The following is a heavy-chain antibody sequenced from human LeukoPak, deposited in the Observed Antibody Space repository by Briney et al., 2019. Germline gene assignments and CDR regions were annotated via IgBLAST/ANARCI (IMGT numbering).Heavy chain of an antibody. CDR2: IHNGGGTT. Sequence: GGSLRLSCTASGFTFSSYTMNWVRQAPGKGLEWVSAIHNGGGTTSYADSVKGRFTISRDNSKNTLFRQMHSLRAEDAAVYYCAKDSAFGGEDSGGQGTLVTVSS. CDR1: GFTFSSYT. V-gene: IGHV3-23*01. CDR3: AKDSAFGGEDS. D-gene: IGHD3-16*01. J-gene: IGHJ4*02.